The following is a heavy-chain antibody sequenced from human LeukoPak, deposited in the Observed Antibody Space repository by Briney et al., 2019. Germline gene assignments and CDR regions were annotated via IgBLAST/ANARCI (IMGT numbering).Heavy chain of an antibody. Sequence: SETLSLTCTVSGGSVSSGSYYWSWIRQPPGQGLEWIGYIYYSGSTNYNPSLKSRVTISVDTSKNQFSLKLSSVTAADTAVYYCARVPSGGDYRFDYWGQGTLVTVSS. CDR3: ARVPSGGDYRFDY. D-gene: IGHD4-17*01. J-gene: IGHJ4*02. CDR1: GGSVSSGSYY. V-gene: IGHV4-61*01. CDR2: IYYSGST.